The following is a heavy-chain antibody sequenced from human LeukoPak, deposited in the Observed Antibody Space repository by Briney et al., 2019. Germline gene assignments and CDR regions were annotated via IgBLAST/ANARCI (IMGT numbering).Heavy chain of an antibody. J-gene: IGHJ6*03. CDR3: AKDFIYYDSSGYSIIYYYYMDV. Sequence: GGSLRLSCAASGFTFSSYGMHWVRQAPGKGLEWVAFIRYDGSNKYYADSVKGRFTISRDNSKNTLYLQMNSLRAEDTAVYYCAKDFIYYDSSGYSIIYYYYMDVWGKGTTVTISS. CDR2: IRYDGSNK. D-gene: IGHD3-22*01. CDR1: GFTFSSYG. V-gene: IGHV3-30*02.